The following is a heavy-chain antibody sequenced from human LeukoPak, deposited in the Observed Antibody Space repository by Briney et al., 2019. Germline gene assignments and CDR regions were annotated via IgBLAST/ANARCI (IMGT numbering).Heavy chain of an antibody. D-gene: IGHD3-22*01. Sequence: SETLSLTCTVSGGSISSYYWSWIRQPPGKGLEWIGYIYYSGSTNYNPSLKSPVTISVDTSKNQFSLKLSSVTAADTAVYYCARLSAGYYDSSGLGMDVWGRGTTVTVSS. CDR1: GGSISSYY. CDR2: IYYSGST. CDR3: ARLSAGYYDSSGLGMDV. V-gene: IGHV4-59*08. J-gene: IGHJ6*02.